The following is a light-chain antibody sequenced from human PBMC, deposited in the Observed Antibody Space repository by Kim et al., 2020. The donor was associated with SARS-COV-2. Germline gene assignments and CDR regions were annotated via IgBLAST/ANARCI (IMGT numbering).Light chain of an antibody. CDR2: SAS. Sequence: ENVLTQSPGTLPLSPGERATLSCRASQSVSSNFLAWYQQKAGQAPRLLIYSASSRASGIPDRFSGSGSGTDFTLTISTLEPEDFAVYYCQQYDNSPATFGQGTKVDIK. V-gene: IGKV3-20*01. CDR1: QSVSSNF. CDR3: QQYDNSPAT. J-gene: IGKJ1*01.